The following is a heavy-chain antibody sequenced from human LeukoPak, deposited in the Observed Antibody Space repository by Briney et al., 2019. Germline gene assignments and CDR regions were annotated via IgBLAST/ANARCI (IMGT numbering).Heavy chain of an antibody. V-gene: IGHV1-18*01. CDR3: ARFWSGYPIDY. CDR2: ISAYNGNT. J-gene: IGHJ4*02. Sequence: ASVKVSCKASGGTLSSYAISWVRQAPGQGLEWMGWISAYNGNTNYAQKLQGRVTMTTDTSTSTAYMELRSLRSDDTAVYYCARFWSGYPIDYWGQGSLVTVSS. CDR1: GGTLSSYA. D-gene: IGHD3-3*01.